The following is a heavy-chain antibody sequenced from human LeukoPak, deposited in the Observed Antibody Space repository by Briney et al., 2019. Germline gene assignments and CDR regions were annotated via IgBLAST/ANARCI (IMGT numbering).Heavy chain of an antibody. Sequence: GASVKVSCKASGYTFTAYNIHWVRQAPGQGLEWMGWINPNSGGTNYAQKFQGRVTMTRDTSISTAYMELSRLRSDDTAVYYCARDQGEYYGSGSYYKRYYYMDVWGKGTTVTVSS. CDR1: GYTFTAYN. J-gene: IGHJ6*03. V-gene: IGHV1-2*02. D-gene: IGHD3-10*01. CDR2: INPNSGGT. CDR3: ARDQGEYYGSGSYYKRYYYMDV.